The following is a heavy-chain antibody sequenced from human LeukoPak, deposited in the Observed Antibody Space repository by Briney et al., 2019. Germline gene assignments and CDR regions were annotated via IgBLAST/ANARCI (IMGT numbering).Heavy chain of an antibody. V-gene: IGHV4-39*07. CDR3: ARGGTTNAFDI. J-gene: IGHJ3*02. D-gene: IGHD1/OR15-1a*01. Sequence: TSETLSLTCTVSGGSISSSSYYWGWIRQPPGKGLEWIGSIYYSGSTYYNPSLKSRVTISVDTSKNQFSLKLSSVTAADTAVHYCARGGTTNAFDIWGQGTMVTVSS. CDR1: GGSISSSSYY. CDR2: IYYSGST.